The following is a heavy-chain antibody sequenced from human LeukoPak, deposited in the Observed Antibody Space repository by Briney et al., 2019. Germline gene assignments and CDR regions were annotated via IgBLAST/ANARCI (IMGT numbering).Heavy chain of an antibody. J-gene: IGHJ4*02. CDR3: ARDMVGAQEGDY. CDR2: ISGSGGST. D-gene: IGHD1-26*01. Sequence: PGGSLRLSCAASGFTFSSYAMSWARQAPGKGLEWVSAISGSGGSTYDADSVKGRFTISRDNSKNTLYLQMNSLRAEHTAVYYCARDMVGAQEGDYWGQGTLVTVSS. V-gene: IGHV3-23*01. CDR1: GFTFSSYA.